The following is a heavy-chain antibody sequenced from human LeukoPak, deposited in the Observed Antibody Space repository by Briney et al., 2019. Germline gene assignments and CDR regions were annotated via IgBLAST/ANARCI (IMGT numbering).Heavy chain of an antibody. J-gene: IGHJ4*02. CDR2: IKQDGSEK. Sequence: PGGSLRLSCAASGFTCSSYWMSWVRQAPGKGLEWVANIKQDGSEKYYVVSVKGRFTISRDNAKNSLYLQMNSLRAEDTAVYYCSRVVQDVTGADYWGQGALVIVSS. CDR1: GFTCSSYW. V-gene: IGHV3-7*01. D-gene: IGHD2-21*02. CDR3: SRVVQDVTGADY.